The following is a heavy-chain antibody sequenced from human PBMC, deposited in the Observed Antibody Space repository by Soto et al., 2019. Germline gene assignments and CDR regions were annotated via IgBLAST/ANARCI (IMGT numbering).Heavy chain of an antibody. CDR3: ASFAAAVGFLSF. J-gene: IGHJ4*02. CDR1: GGSSSGYY. CDR2: INHSGST. V-gene: IGHV4-34*01. D-gene: IGHD6-13*01. Sequence: PSETLSLTCAVYGGSSSGYYWSWIRQPPGKGLEWIGEINHSGSTNYNPSLKSRVTISVDTSKNQFSLKLSSVTAADTAVYYCASFAAAVGFLSFWGQGTLVTVSS.